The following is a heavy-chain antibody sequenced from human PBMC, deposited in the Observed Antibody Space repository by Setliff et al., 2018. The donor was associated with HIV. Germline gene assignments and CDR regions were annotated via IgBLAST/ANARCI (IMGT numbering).Heavy chain of an antibody. CDR2: LIPTVHIT. CDR3: ARGGGYFERLFPPSYYMDL. D-gene: IGHD3-9*01. CDR1: GGTFGNQA. V-gene: IGHV1-69*10. J-gene: IGHJ6*03. Sequence: SVKVSCKASGGTFGNQAIAWVRQAPGQGHEWVGGLIPTVHITRYAEHLQGRVTISADASTGTAYMELKDLKSADTAVYYCARGGGYFERLFPPSYYMDLWGVGTSVTVSS.